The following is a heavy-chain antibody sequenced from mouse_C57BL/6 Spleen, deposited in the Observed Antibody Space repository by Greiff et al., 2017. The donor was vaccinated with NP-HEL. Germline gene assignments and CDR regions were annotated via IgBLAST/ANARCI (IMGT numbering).Heavy chain of an antibody. CDR2: ISYDGSN. CDR3: ARRYYLLGNFDY. V-gene: IGHV3-6*01. D-gene: IGHD2-1*01. J-gene: IGHJ2*01. Sequence: EVKLQESGPGLVKPSQSLSLTCSVTGYSITSGYYWNWIRQFPGNKLEWMGYISYDGSNNYNPSLKNRISITRDTSKNQFFLKLNSVTTEDTATYYCARRYYLLGNFDYWGQGTTLTVSS. CDR1: GYSITSGYY.